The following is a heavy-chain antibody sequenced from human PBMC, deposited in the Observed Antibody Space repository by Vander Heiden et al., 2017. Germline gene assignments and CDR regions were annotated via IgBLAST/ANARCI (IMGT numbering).Heavy chain of an antibody. J-gene: IGHJ4*02. CDR2: INHSGST. D-gene: IGHD6-13*01. V-gene: IGHV4-34*01. CDR3: ARGGRGSSWYRPLGY. CDR1: GGSFSGYY. Sequence: QVQLQQWGAGLLKPSETLSLTCAVYGGSFSGYYWSWIRQPPGKGLEWIGEINHSGSTNSNPSLKSRVTISVDTSKNQFSLKLSSVTAADTAVYYCARGGRGSSWYRPLGYWGQGTLVTVSS.